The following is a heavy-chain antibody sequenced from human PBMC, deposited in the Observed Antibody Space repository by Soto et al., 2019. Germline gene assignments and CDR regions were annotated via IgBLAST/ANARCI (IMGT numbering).Heavy chain of an antibody. V-gene: IGHV3-30*03. Sequence: QVQLVESGGGVVRPGGSLRLSCAASGFTFSYYHIHWVRQAPGKGLEWLTVISNDGTYKYYADSVKGRFTISRDNSKXXXXXXXXXXXXXXXXXXXXXXXXXXTRDHYFIMDVWGQGTTVTVSS. CDR2: ISNDGTYK. J-gene: IGHJ6*02. CDR3: XXXXXXTRDHYFIMDV. CDR1: GFTFSYYH. D-gene: IGHD2-2*01.